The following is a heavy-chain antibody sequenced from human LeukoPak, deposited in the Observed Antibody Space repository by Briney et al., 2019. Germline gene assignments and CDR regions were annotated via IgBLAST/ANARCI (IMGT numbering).Heavy chain of an antibody. CDR2: INPNSGGT. D-gene: IGHD2-15*01. CDR1: GYTFTGYY. CDR3: AREICSGGSCYSRWFDP. J-gene: IGHJ5*02. V-gene: IGHV1-2*02. Sequence: ASVKDSCKASGYTFTGYYMHWVREAPGQGLEWMGWINPNSGGTNYAQKFQGRVTMTRDTSISTAYMELSRLRSDDTAVYYCAREICSGGSCYSRWFDPWGQGTLVTVSS.